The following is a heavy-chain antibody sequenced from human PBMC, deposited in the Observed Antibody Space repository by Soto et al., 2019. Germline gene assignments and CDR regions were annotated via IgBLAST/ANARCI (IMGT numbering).Heavy chain of an antibody. CDR3: ARFYRYNWNYVSNC. J-gene: IGHJ4*02. Sequence: SETLSLTCAVYGGSFSGYYWSWIRQPPGKGLEWIGEINHSGSTNYNPSLKSRVTISVDTSKNQFSLKLSSVTAADTAVYYCARFYRYNWNYVSNCWGQGTLVTLSS. CDR2: INHSGST. D-gene: IGHD1-7*01. V-gene: IGHV4-34*01. CDR1: GGSFSGYY.